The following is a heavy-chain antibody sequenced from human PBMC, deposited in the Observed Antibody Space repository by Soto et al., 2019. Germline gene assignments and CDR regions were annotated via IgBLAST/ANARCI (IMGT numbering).Heavy chain of an antibody. D-gene: IGHD2-21*01. CDR3: ARKTPHIYYFDY. Sequence: GGSLRLSCVVSGFTFISYSMIWVRQTPWKGLEWVSSISGASDYIYYADSVRGRFTISRDNAKNSLYLQMDGLRAEDTGVYYCARKTPHIYYFDYWGQGTLVTVSS. CDR1: GFTFISYS. J-gene: IGHJ4*02. V-gene: IGHV3-21*01. CDR2: ISGASDYI.